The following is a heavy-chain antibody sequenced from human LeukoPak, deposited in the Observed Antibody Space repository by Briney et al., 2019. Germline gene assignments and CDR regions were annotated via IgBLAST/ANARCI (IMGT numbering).Heavy chain of an antibody. CDR1: GFTFSSYS. Sequence: GGSLRLSCAVSGFTFSSYSMNWVRQAPGKGLEWVSSISSSSSYIYYADSVKGRFTISRENAKNSLYLQMNSLRAEDTAVYYCARDAGFTKGSSRSDPWGQGTLVTVSS. J-gene: IGHJ5*02. D-gene: IGHD1-1*01. CDR2: ISSSSSYI. V-gene: IGHV3-21*01. CDR3: ARDAGFTKGSSRSDP.